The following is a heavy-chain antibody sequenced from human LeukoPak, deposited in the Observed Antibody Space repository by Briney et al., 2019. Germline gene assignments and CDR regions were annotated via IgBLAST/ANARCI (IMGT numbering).Heavy chain of an antibody. CDR2: IKQDGSEK. J-gene: IGHJ4*02. D-gene: IGHD3-16*02. CDR3: AGGSANRYHLYIDF. CDR1: GFTFSSYW. V-gene: IGHV3-7*01. Sequence: PGGSLRLSCAAAGFTFSSYWMRWVRQAPGKGLEWVASIKQDGSEKYYVDSVKGRFTISRDNSKNSLYLQMSSLRAEDTAVYICAGGSANRYHLYIDFWGQGTLVTVSS.